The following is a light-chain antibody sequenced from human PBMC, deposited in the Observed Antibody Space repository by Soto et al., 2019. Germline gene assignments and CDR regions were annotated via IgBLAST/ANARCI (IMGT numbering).Light chain of an antibody. CDR2: GNS. J-gene: IGLJ3*02. V-gene: IGLV1-40*01. CDR3: QSYDSSLSGWV. Sequence: QSVLTQPPSVSGAPGQRVTISCTGSSSNIGAGYDVHWYQQLPGTAPKLLIYGNSNRPSGVPDLFSGSKSGTSASLAITVLQAEDEADYYCQSYDSSLSGWVFGGGTKLTVL. CDR1: SSNIGAGYD.